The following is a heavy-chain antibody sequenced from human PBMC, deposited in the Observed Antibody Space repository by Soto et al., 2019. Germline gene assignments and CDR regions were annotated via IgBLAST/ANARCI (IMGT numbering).Heavy chain of an antibody. CDR3: AGREFASSSFHYYYYAVDV. CDR2: INHSGST. J-gene: IGHJ6*02. Sequence: SETLSLTCAVYGGSFSDYFWTCIRQPPGKGLEWIGEINHSGSTNFNPSLKSRVAISADTSRNQFSLRVTSVTAADTAVYYCAGREFASSSFHYYYYAVDVWGQGTTVTVSS. D-gene: IGHD6-6*01. V-gene: IGHV4-34*01. CDR1: GGSFSDYF.